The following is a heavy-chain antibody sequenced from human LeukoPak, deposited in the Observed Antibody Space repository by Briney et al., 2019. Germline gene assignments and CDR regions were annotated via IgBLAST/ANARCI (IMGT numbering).Heavy chain of an antibody. J-gene: IGHJ4*02. CDR2: TIGSGGST. CDR1: GFTFSNYA. Sequence: GGSLRLSCAASGFTFSNYAMSWVRQAPGKGLEWVSGTIGSGGSTDYADTVKGRFTISRDNSKNTLYLQMNSLRAEDTAIYYCAKGMSSWYYDYWGQGTLVTVSP. D-gene: IGHD6-13*01. V-gene: IGHV3-23*01. CDR3: AKGMSSWYYDY.